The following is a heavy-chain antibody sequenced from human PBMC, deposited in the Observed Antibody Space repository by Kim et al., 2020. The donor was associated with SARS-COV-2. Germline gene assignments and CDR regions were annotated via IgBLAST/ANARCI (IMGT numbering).Heavy chain of an antibody. J-gene: IGHJ1*01. CDR3: ASQVGSGGYYGSSGLYFQH. CDR1: GGSISSGGYY. Sequence: SETLSLTCTVSGGSISSGGYYWSWIRQHPGKGLEWIGYIFYSGDTYYNPSLKSRVIISVDTSKNQFSLRLTSVTAADTAVYYCASQVGSGGYYGSSGLYFQHWGQGTLVTVSS. D-gene: IGHD3-22*01. V-gene: IGHV4-31*03. CDR2: IFYSGDT.